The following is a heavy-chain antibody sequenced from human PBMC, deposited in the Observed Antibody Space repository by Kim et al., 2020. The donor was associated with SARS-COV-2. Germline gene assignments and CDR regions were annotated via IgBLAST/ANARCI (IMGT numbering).Heavy chain of an antibody. CDR1: GDSISSSTYY. J-gene: IGHJ5*02. V-gene: IGHV4-39*01. D-gene: IGHD7-27*01. CDR3: ARLGPNWDKPMDP. Sequence: SETLSLTCTVSGDSISSSTYYWGWIRQPPGKGLEWIGTIYYTGSTYYNPSLKSRVTISADMSNNQFSLKLSSVTAADTALYYCARLGPNWDKPMDPWGQGTLVTVSS. CDR2: IYYTGST.